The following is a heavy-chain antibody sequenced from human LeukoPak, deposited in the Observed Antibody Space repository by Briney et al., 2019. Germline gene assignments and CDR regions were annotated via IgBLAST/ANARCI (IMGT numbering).Heavy chain of an antibody. CDR1: GFTFNTYW. J-gene: IGHJ3*01. CDR2: INSDGSSI. CDR3: ARDGGTGDYAWD. Sequence: GGSLRLSCTASGFTFNTYWMHWVRQAPGKGLVWVSRINSDGSSITYADSVRGRFTISRDNAKNTLYLQMNSLRAEDTAVYHCARDGGTGDYAWDWGQGTMVTVSS. V-gene: IGHV3-74*03. D-gene: IGHD4-17*01.